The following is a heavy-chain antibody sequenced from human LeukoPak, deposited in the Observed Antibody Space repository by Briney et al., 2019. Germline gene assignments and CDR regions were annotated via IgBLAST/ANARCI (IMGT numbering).Heavy chain of an antibody. J-gene: IGHJ4*02. Sequence: GGSLKLSCAAAGFTFSGSAMHWVRQASGKGLEWVGRIRSRANSYATEYGASVRGRFSISRDDSMNTAYLQMNSLKTEDTAVYYCTASSSYYYDYWGQGTLVTVSS. V-gene: IGHV3-73*01. CDR2: IRSRANSYAT. CDR1: GFTFSGSA. CDR3: TASSSYYYDY.